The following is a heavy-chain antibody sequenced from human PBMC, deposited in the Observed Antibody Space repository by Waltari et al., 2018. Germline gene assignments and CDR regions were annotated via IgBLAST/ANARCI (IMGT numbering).Heavy chain of an antibody. J-gene: IGHJ6*03. CDR2: IKQDGSEK. Sequence: EVQLVESGGGLVQPGGSLRLSCAASGFTFSSYWMSWVRQAPGKGLEWVANIKQDGSEKYYVDSVKGRFTISRDNAKNSLYQQMNSLRAEDTAVYYCASCGKNYYMDVWGKGTTVTVSS. CDR3: ASCGKNYYMDV. V-gene: IGHV3-7*01. CDR1: GFTFSSYW.